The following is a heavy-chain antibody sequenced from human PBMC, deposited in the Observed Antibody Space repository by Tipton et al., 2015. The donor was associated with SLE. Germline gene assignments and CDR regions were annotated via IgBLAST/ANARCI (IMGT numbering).Heavy chain of an antibody. Sequence: TLSLTCTVSGGSIKSSFWSWIRQSPGKGLEWIGYFYYTGTTNYNPSLKSRVTMSVDTSKKQISLKLSSVTAADTAVYYCARGPYSSSIFDKWGQGTLVTVSS. CDR2: FYYTGTT. J-gene: IGHJ4*02. V-gene: IGHV4-59*08. CDR3: ARGPYSSSIFDK. CDR1: GGSIKSSF. D-gene: IGHD6-19*01.